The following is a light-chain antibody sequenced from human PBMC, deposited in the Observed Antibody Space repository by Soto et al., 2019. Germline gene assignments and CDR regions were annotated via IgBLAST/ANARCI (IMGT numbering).Light chain of an antibody. V-gene: IGLV2-14*03. CDR3: NSVPAGITLV. Sequence: QSALTQPASVSGSPGQSITISCTGTSSDVGAYNSVSWYQHHPGKAPKLMIYDVSNRPSGVSNRFAGSKSGSTASLPVSGREAEDVAQYSCNSVPAGITLVFGGG. CDR1: SSDVGAYNS. CDR2: DVS. J-gene: IGLJ2*01.